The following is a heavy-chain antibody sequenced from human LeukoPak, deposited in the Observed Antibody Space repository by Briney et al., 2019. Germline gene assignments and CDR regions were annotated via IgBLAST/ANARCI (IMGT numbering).Heavy chain of an antibody. V-gene: IGHV3-30*01. CDR3: ARDVNYYDSSGYSPAFDI. D-gene: IGHD3-22*01. Sequence: QTGGSLRLSCAASGFTFSSYAMHWVRQAPAKGQEWVAVISYDGSNKYYADSVKGRFTISRDNSKNTLYLQMNSLRAEDTAVYYCARDVNYYDSSGYSPAFDIWGQGTMVTVSS. CDR1: GFTFSSYA. J-gene: IGHJ3*02. CDR2: ISYDGSNK.